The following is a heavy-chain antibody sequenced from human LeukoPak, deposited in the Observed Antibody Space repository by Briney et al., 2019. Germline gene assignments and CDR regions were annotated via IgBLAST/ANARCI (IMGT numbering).Heavy chain of an antibody. Sequence: GASVKVSCKASGYTFTGYYMHWVRQAPGQGLEWMGWINPNSGGTNYAQKFQGRVTMTRDTSISTAYMELSRLRSDDTAVYYCARDQGFWSGYYFDYWGQGTLVTVSS. D-gene: IGHD3-3*01. CDR2: INPNSGGT. CDR3: ARDQGFWSGYYFDY. J-gene: IGHJ4*02. V-gene: IGHV1-2*02. CDR1: GYTFTGYY.